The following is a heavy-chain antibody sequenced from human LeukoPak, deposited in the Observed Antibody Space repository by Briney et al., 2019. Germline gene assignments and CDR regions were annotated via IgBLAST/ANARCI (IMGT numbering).Heavy chain of an antibody. CDR2: ISSSSSYI. J-gene: IGHJ5*02. D-gene: IGHD6-13*01. CDR1: GFTFSSYS. CDR3: ARDSRRWAEDSSSWYGFDP. V-gene: IGHV3-21*01. Sequence: PGGSLRLSCAASGFTFSSYSMNWVRQAPGKGLEWVSSISSSSSYIYYADSVKGRFTISRDNAKNSLYLQMNSLRAEDTAVYYCARDSRRWAEDSSSWYGFDPWGQGTLVTVSS.